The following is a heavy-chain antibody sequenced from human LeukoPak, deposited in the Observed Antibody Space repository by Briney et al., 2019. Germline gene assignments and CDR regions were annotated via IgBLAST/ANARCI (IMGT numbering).Heavy chain of an antibody. J-gene: IGHJ3*02. D-gene: IGHD3-22*01. CDR2: IYPVDSDT. CDR1: GSPFTIYW. V-gene: IGHV5-51*01. Sequence: GGSLHISCQGSGSPFTIYWSCGVRQVPGKGLEWMGIIYPVDSDTRYSPSFQGQVTISADPSISTAYLQWSRLKASDTAMYYCARRPLKYDSSGYYDSDAFDIWGQGTMVTVSS. CDR3: ARRPLKYDSSGYYDSDAFDI.